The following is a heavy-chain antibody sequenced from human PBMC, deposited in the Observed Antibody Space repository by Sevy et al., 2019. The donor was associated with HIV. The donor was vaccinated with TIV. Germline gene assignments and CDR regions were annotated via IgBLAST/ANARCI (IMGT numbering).Heavy chain of an antibody. D-gene: IGHD1-26*01. CDR1: GFTFDDYA. J-gene: IGHJ4*02. CDR3: XXXXXXXXXXXYYYFDY. CDR2: ITWNSGSI. V-gene: IGHV3-9*01. Sequence: GGSLRLSCTGSGFTFDDYAIHWVRQTPGKGLEWVSGITWNSGSIGYADSVKGRFIISRDNAKKSLYLQMNSLRPEDXXXXXXXXXXXXXXXXXYYYFDYWGRGTLVTVSS.